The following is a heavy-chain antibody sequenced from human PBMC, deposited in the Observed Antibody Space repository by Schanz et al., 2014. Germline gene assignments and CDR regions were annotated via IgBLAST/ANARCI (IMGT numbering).Heavy chain of an antibody. D-gene: IGHD3-9*01. Sequence: QVQLQESGPGLVKPSETLSLTCAVSGASVSSFYWSWIRQPAGKGLEWIGHVYATGRTKYNPSLKSRVTMSVDPSKKQISLKLSSVTAADTAVYYCARHPDYEYYDVLTGYYYFDYWGQGTLVTVSS. J-gene: IGHJ4*02. V-gene: IGHV4-4*07. CDR3: ARHPDYEYYDVLTGYYYFDY. CDR2: VYATGRT. CDR1: GASVSSFY.